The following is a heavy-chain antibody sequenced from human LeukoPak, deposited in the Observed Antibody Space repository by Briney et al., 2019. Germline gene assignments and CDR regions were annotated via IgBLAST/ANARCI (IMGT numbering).Heavy chain of an antibody. V-gene: IGHV3-48*03. D-gene: IGHD3-9*01. Sequence: GGSLRLSCADSGFTFSSYEMNWVRQAPGKGLEWVSYISSSGSTIYYADSVKGRFTISRDNAKNSLYLQMNSLRAEDTAVYYCARADILAGYYHSYFDYWGQGTLVTVSS. CDR2: ISSSGSTI. CDR1: GFTFSSYE. CDR3: ARADILAGYYHSYFDY. J-gene: IGHJ4*02.